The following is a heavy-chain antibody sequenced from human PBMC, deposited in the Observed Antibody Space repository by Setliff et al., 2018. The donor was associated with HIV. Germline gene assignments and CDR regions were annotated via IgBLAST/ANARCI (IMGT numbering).Heavy chain of an antibody. D-gene: IGHD4-17*01. V-gene: IGHV1-18*04. CDR1: GYTFTSYG. J-gene: IGHJ6*04. CDR2: ISTYKGNT. CDR3: ARDNYDDYSRVQMDV. Sequence: ASVKVSCKASGYTFTSYGISWVRQAPGQGLEWMRWISTYKGNTKYEQKFQGRVTMTTDTSTSTAYMELRSLRSDDTAIYYCARDNYDDYSRVQMDVWGKGTTVTVSS.